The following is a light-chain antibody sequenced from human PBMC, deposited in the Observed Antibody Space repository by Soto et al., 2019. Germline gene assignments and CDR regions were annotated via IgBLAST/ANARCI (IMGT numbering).Light chain of an antibody. V-gene: IGKV1-5*01. CDR3: QEYNSWRGEWT. CDR1: QNIGSR. CDR2: DAS. Sequence: DIQMTQSPSTLSASVGDRVAITCRASQNIGSRLAWYQQKPDEAPKLLIYDASSLESGVPLRFGGSGSGTDFTLIISSLQPDDFATYYCQEYNSWRGEWTFGQGTKVEIK. J-gene: IGKJ1*01.